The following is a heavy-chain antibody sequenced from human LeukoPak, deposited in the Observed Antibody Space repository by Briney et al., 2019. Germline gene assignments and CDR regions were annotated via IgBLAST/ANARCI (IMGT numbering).Heavy chain of an antibody. V-gene: IGHV4-4*07. Sequence: PSETLSLTCTVSGASITGYWWSWIRQSAGKGLEWIGRFYISGSTNYNPSLKSRVTMSVDTSTNQFSLKLNSVTAADTAVYYCARGYNYYTSGSYYDCCGQGTLVTVYS. J-gene: IGHJ1*01. CDR2: FYISGST. CDR1: GASITGYW. CDR3: ARGYNYYTSGSYYDC. D-gene: IGHD3-10*01.